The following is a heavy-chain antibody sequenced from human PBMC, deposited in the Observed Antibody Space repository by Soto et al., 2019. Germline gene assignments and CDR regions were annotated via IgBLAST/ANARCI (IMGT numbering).Heavy chain of an antibody. V-gene: IGHV4-38-2*02. Sequence: SETLSLTCIVSDYSISSGYYWGWVRQSPGRGLEWIGSMFHSGSSYSNPSLKSRVTIPVDTSKNQFSLKLTSVTAADTAVYYRARELHYYGSGLLDSWGQGTLVTVSS. CDR3: ARELHYYGSGLLDS. CDR1: DYSISSGYY. D-gene: IGHD3-10*01. J-gene: IGHJ4*02. CDR2: MFHSGSS.